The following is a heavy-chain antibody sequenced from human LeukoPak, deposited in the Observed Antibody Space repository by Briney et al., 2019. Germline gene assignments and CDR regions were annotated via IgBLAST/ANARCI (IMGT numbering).Heavy chain of an antibody. CDR1: GFTFSDYW. V-gene: IGHV3-23*01. J-gene: IGHJ3*02. CDR3: ATERSYSESPEGSVGAFDI. D-gene: IGHD1-26*01. Sequence: GGSLRLSCAASGFTFSDYWMHWVRQAPGKGLEWVSGISGSGGSTDYAASVKGRFTISRDNSKNTLYLQMNSLRAEDTAVYYCATERSYSESPEGSVGAFDIWGPGTMVTVSS. CDR2: ISGSGGST.